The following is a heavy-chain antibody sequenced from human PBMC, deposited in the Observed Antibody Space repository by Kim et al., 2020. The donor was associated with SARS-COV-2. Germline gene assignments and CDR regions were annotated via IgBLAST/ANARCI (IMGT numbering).Heavy chain of an antibody. CDR1: GFTFSSYS. CDR2: ISSSSSTI. J-gene: IGHJ4*02. Sequence: GGSLRLSCAASGFTFSSYSMNWVRQAPGKGLEWVSYISSSSSTIYYADSVKGRFTISRDNAKNSLYLQMNSLRDEDTAVYYCAREHSQPRLWSGYYRGGPDYWGQGTLVTVSS. D-gene: IGHD3-3*01. CDR3: AREHSQPRLWSGYYRGGPDY. V-gene: IGHV3-48*02.